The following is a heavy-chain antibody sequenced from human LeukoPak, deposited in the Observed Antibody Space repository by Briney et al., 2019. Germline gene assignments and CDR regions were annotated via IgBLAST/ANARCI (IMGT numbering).Heavy chain of an antibody. V-gene: IGHV3-21*01. D-gene: IGHD2-2*03. CDR1: GFTFSTYS. CDR3: ARDLDIVVVPASWFYP. Sequence: GGSLRLSCAASGFTFSTYSTNWVRQAPGRGLEWVSSISSSSKYIYYADSVKGRFTISRDDAKNSLSLQMNSLRAEDTAVYYCARDLDIVVVPASWFYPWGQGTLVTVSS. CDR2: ISSSSKYI. J-gene: IGHJ5*02.